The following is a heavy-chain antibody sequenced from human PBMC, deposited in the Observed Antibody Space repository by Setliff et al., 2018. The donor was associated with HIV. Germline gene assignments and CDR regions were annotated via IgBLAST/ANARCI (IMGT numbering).Heavy chain of an antibody. CDR3: ARQSLELGDY. V-gene: IGHV4-39*01. Sequence: PSETLSLTCTVSGGPISISSYYWGWIRQPPGKGLEWIGSIFYTGNTYYNPSLKSRVTISVDTSKNQFSLKLSSVTAADTAVYYCARQSLELGDYWGQGTLVTVSS. CDR2: IFYTGNT. J-gene: IGHJ4*02. D-gene: IGHD1-7*01. CDR1: GGPISISSYY.